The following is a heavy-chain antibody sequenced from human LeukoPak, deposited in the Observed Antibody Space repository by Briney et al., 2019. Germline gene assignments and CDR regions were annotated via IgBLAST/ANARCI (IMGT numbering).Heavy chain of an antibody. D-gene: IGHD4-11*01. Sequence: GGSPRLSCAASGFTLSSYWMHWGRQVPGKGLVWISSINSHSNSTIYADSVKGGFTISRDNAKTTLFLQMNSLSVDDTAVYFCLRGREYISNYSPFDYWGQGSLVTVSS. CDR2: INSHSNST. V-gene: IGHV3-74*01. CDR1: GFTLSSYW. CDR3: LRGREYISNYSPFDY. J-gene: IGHJ4*02.